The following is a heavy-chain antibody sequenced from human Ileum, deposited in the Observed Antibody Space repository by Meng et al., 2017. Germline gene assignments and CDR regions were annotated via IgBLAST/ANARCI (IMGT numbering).Heavy chain of an antibody. D-gene: IGHD1-1*01. V-gene: IGHV3-74*01. J-gene: IGHJ1*01. CDR2: INPDGSDP. CDR1: GFTFTDHW. CDR3: TNDRLNH. Sequence: VSVGVSGCGLPPLGASIILSCAAFGFTFTDHWIHWVRQGSGKGLVWVSRINPDGSDPTYADSVKGRFTISRDNAKNTVYLQMNSLRAEDTALYYCTNDRLNHWGQGALVTVSS.